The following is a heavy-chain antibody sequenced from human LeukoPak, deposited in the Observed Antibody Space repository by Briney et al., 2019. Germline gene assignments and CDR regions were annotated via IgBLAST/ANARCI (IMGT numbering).Heavy chain of an antibody. CDR3: AELGITMVGGV. V-gene: IGHV3-48*03. CDR2: ISSSGSTI. Sequence: GGSLRLSCAASGFTFSRYAMSWVRQAPGKGLEWVSYISSSGSTIYYADSVKGRFTISRDNAKNSLYLQMNSLRAEDTAVYYCAELGITMVGGVWGKGTTVTISS. J-gene: IGHJ6*04. CDR1: GFTFSRYA. D-gene: IGHD3-10*02.